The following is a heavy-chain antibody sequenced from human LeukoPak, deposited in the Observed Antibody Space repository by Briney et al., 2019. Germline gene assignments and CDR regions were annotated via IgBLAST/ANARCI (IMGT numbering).Heavy chain of an antibody. CDR2: ITWNGGST. V-gene: IGHV3-20*04. D-gene: IGHD2-15*01. CDR1: GFSFNDYG. Sequence: PGGSLRLPCAASGFSFNDYGMSWVRQAPGQGPEWVSGITWNGGSTDYAASVKGRFTISRDNAKNSLYLRMNSLRDEDTALYYCARGGGSIRHSYYYYVDVWGKGTSVTISS. CDR3: ARGGGSIRHSYYYYVDV. J-gene: IGHJ6*03.